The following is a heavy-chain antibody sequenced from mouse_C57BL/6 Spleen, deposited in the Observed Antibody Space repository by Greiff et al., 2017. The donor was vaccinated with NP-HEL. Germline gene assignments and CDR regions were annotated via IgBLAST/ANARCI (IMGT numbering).Heavy chain of an antibody. CDR1: GFTFSSYA. CDR2: ISSGGDYI. V-gene: IGHV5-9-1*02. Sequence: EVQLVESGEGLVKPGGSLKLSCAASGFTFSSYAMSWVRQTPEKRLEWVAYISSGGDYIYYADTVKGRFTISRANARNTLYLQMSSLKSEDTAMSYCTRDTLYYSNYYWYFDVWGTGTTVTVSS. D-gene: IGHD2-5*01. J-gene: IGHJ1*03. CDR3: TRDTLYYSNYYWYFDV.